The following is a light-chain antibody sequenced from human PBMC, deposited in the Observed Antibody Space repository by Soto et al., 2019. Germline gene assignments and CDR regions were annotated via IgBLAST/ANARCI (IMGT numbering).Light chain of an antibody. V-gene: IGKV3-20*01. CDR2: GAS. J-gene: IGKJ4*01. CDR3: QQYGSSPLT. CDR1: QSVRSSY. Sequence: EMVLTQSPGTLSLSPGERATHSCRASQSVRSSYLAWYQQRPGQAPRLLIYGASSRATGIPDRFSGSGSGTDFTLTISRLEPEDFAVYYCQQYGSSPLTFGGGTKVEIK.